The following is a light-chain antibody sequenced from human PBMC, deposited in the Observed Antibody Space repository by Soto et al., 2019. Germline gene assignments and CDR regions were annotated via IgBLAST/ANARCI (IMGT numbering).Light chain of an antibody. J-gene: IGKJ4*01. CDR1: QSVSTY. CDR3: QQRSDSPLT. CDR2: DAS. Sequence: EIVLTQPPATLSLSPGERATLSCRASQSVSTYLAWYQQKPGQTPRLLIYDASNRATGIPARFSGSGSGTDFTLTISTLEPEDFAVYYCQQRSDSPLTFGGGTKVDIK. V-gene: IGKV3-11*01.